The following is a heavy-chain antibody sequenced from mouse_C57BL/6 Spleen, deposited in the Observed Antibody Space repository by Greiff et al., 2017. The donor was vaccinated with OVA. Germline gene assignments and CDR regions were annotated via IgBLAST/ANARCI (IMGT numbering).Heavy chain of an antibody. V-gene: IGHV1-26*01. J-gene: IGHJ3*01. CDR1: GYTFTDYY. CDR2: INPNNGGT. CDR3: ARRGELSRVFAY. Sequence: VQLQQSGPELVKPGASVKMSCKASGYTFTDYYMNWVKQSHGKSLEWIGDINPNNGGTSYNQKFKGKATLTVDKSSSTAYMELRSLTSEDSAVYYCARRGELSRVFAYWGQGTPVTVSA. D-gene: IGHD1-1*02.